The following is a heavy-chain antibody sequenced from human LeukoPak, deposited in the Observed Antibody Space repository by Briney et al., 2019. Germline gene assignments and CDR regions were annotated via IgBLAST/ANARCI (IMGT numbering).Heavy chain of an antibody. CDR3: ARGSYSSSWYRVDY. D-gene: IGHD6-13*01. J-gene: IGHJ4*02. CDR1: GYTFTGHY. Sequence: GASVKVSFKASGYTFTGHYMHWVRQAPGQGLEWMGWINPNSGGTNYAQKFQGRVTMTRDTSISTAYMELSRLRSDDTAVYYCARGSYSSSWYRVDYWGQGTLVTVSS. V-gene: IGHV1-2*02. CDR2: INPNSGGT.